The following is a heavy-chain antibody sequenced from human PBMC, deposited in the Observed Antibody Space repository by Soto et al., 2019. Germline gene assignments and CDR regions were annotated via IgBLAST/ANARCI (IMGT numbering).Heavy chain of an antibody. J-gene: IGHJ6*03. D-gene: IGHD7-27*01. V-gene: IGHV4-59*01. CDR2: IDYSGRT. CDR3: ARVGKNSDYSYYYMDV. Sequence: QVQLQESGPGPVKPSETLTLTCTVSGGSISSYSWTWIRQPPGEGLEWIGYIDYSGRTNYSPSLQSRVTISVDTSKNQFSLRLSPVTAADTAMYYCARVGKNSDYSYYYMDVWGKGTTVTVSS. CDR1: GGSISSYS.